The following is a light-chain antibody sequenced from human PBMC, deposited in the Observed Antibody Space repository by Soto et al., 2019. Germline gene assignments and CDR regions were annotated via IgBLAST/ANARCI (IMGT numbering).Light chain of an antibody. V-gene: IGKV1-5*01. Sequence: DIQMTQSPSTLSASVGDRVTITCRASQSISSWLAWYQQKPGKAPKLLIYDASSLESGVPSRFSGSGSGTEFTLTISSLQPDDFATYYCQHYNTYSWTVGQGTKVDIK. CDR2: DAS. J-gene: IGKJ1*01. CDR3: QHYNTYSWT. CDR1: QSISSW.